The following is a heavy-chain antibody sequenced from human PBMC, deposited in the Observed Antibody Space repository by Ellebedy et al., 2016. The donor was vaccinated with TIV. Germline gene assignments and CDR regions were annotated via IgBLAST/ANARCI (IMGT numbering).Heavy chain of an antibody. J-gene: IGHJ2*01. CDR1: GFTFSSYA. V-gene: IGHV3-30-3*01. D-gene: IGHD2-15*01. CDR3: ARDTRLVVVTSNHWNWYFDL. CDR2: ISYDGSNK. Sequence: GESLKISCAASGFTFSSYAMHWVRQAPGKGLEWVAVISYDGSNKYYADSMKGRFTISRDNSNNTRYLQMNSRRPEDTAIYYCARDTRLVVVTSNHWNWYFDLWGRGTLVTVSS.